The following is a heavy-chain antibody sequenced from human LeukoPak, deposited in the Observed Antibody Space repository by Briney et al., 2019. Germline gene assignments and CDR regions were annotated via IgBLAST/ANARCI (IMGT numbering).Heavy chain of an antibody. J-gene: IGHJ4*02. CDR3: AGMRITTPTVRTLDY. Sequence: PSETLSLTCTVSGGSMSTYYWTWNRQPPGKGLEWIGFIYYTGSTNYNPSLKSRVTISVDTSKNQFSLKLSSVTAADTAVYYCAGMRITTPTVRTLDYWGQGTLVTVSS. CDR2: IYYTGST. V-gene: IGHV4-59*01. CDR1: GGSMSTYY. D-gene: IGHD1-14*01.